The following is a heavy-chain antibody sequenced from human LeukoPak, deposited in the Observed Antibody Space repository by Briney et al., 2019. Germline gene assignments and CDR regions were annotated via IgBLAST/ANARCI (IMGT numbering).Heavy chain of an antibody. V-gene: IGHV1-8*01. Sequence: ASVKVSCKAFEYTFTSYDINWVRQATGQGLEWMGWMNPNSGNTGYAQKFQGRVTMTRNTSISTAYMELSSLTSEDTAVYYCARGRHPGPTWISEYWGQGTLVTVFS. CDR3: ARGRHPGPTWISEY. CDR1: EYTFTSYD. D-gene: IGHD5-12*01. J-gene: IGHJ4*02. CDR2: MNPNSGNT.